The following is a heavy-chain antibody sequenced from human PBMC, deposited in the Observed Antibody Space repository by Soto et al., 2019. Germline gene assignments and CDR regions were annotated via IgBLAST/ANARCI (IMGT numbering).Heavy chain of an antibody. Sequence: ASVKVSCKTSGYTFAAYYIHWIRQAPGQGLEWMGWINPTSGGTVYAQNFQDRVTMTRDTSISTAYMELRRLNSDDTAVYYCARDPGYGDYWGYFFDSWGQGTPVTVS. D-gene: IGHD4-17*01. CDR1: GYTFAAYY. CDR3: ARDPGYGDYWGYFFDS. V-gene: IGHV1-2*02. J-gene: IGHJ5*01. CDR2: INPTSGGT.